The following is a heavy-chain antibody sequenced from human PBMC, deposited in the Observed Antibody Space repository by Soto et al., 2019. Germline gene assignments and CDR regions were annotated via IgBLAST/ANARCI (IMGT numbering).Heavy chain of an antibody. CDR3: ARQIHDSDTGPNFQYYFDS. J-gene: IGHJ4*02. Sequence: GESLKISCKGSGYSFAGYWITWVRQKPGKGLEWMGRIDPSDSQTYYSPSFRGHVTISVTKSITTVFLQWSSLRASDTAMYYCARQIHDSDTGPNFQYYFDSWGQGTPVTVSS. CDR1: GYSFAGYW. CDR2: IDPSDSQT. V-gene: IGHV5-10-1*01. D-gene: IGHD5-18*01.